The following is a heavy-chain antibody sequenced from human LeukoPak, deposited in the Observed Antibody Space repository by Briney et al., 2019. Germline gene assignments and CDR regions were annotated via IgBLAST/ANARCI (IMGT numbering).Heavy chain of an antibody. D-gene: IGHD2-2*01. Sequence: ASVKVSCKASGYTFTGYYMHWVRQAPGQGLEWMGWINPNSGGTNYAQKFQGRVTMTRDTSISTAYMELSRLRSDDTAVYYCARDFRKGYCSSTSCYAPSGWFDPWGQGTLVTVS. J-gene: IGHJ5*02. CDR3: ARDFRKGYCSSTSCYAPSGWFDP. CDR2: INPNSGGT. CDR1: GYTFTGYY. V-gene: IGHV1-2*02.